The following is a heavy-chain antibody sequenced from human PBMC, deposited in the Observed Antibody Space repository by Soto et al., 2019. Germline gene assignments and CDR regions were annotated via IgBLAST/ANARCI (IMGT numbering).Heavy chain of an antibody. CDR2: INPSGGST. CDR3: ASEYSGYSDATGGFDP. D-gene: IGHD5-12*01. CDR1: GYTFTSYY. J-gene: IGHJ5*02. Sequence: GASVKVSCKASGYTFTSYYMHWVRQAPGQGLEWMGIINPSGGSTSYAQKFQGRVTMTRDTSTSTVYMELSSLRSEDTAVYYCASEYSGYSDATGGFDPWGQGTLVTVSS. V-gene: IGHV1-46*03.